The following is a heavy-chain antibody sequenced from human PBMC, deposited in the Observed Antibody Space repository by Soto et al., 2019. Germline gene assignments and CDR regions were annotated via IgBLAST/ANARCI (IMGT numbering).Heavy chain of an antibody. V-gene: IGHV1-46*01. D-gene: IGHD6-6*01. J-gene: IGHJ5*02. CDR3: ARESINEGWFDP. Sequence: QVQLVQSGAEGKKPGASVKVSCKASGYTFTSYYMHWVRQAPGQGLEWMGIINPSGGSTSYAQKFQGRVTMTRDTSTSTVYMELSSLRSEDKAGYYCARESINEGWFDPWGQGTLVTVSS. CDR1: GYTFTSYY. CDR2: INPSGGST.